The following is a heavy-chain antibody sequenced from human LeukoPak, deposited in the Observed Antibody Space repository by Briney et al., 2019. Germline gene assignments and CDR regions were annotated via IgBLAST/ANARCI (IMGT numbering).Heavy chain of an antibody. Sequence: GGSLRLSRAASGFTFSSYAMHWVRQAPGKGLEWVAVISYDGSNKYYADSVKGRFTISRDNSKNTLYLQMNSLRAEDTAVYYCARSPSDYFDYWGQGTLVIVSS. CDR3: ARSPSDYFDY. V-gene: IGHV3-30*04. CDR2: ISYDGSNK. J-gene: IGHJ4*02. CDR1: GFTFSSYA.